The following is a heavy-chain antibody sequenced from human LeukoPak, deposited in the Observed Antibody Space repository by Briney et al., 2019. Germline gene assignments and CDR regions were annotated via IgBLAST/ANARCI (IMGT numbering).Heavy chain of an antibody. CDR3: ARDLDSSSCLDY. D-gene: IGHD6-13*01. CDR2: INPSGGST. V-gene: IGHV1-46*01. J-gene: IGHJ4*02. CDR1: GGTFSSYA. Sequence: ASVKVSCKASGGTFSSYAISWVRQAPGQGLEWMGIINPSGGSTSYAQKFQGRVTMTRDTSTSTVYMELSSLRSEDTAVYYCARDLDSSSCLDYWGQGTLVTVSS.